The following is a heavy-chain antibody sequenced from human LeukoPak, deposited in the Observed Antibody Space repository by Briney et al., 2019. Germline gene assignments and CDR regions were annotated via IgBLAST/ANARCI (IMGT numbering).Heavy chain of an antibody. D-gene: IGHD3-9*01. Sequence: GGSLRLSCAASGFTVSSNYMSWVRQAPGKGLEWVSVIYSGGSTYYADSVKGRFAIPRDNSKHTLYLQIKRLRAEDTAVYYCTRGCLDILTRYRYNWFDLWGQGTLVTVSS. CDR3: TRGCLDILTRYRYNWFDL. CDR2: IYSGGST. CDR1: GFTVSSNY. V-gene: IGHV3-66*01. J-gene: IGHJ5*02.